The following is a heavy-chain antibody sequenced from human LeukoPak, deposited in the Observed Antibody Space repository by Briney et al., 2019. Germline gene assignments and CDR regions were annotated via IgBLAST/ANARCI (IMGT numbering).Heavy chain of an antibody. CDR2: IYYSGST. Sequence: PSETLSLTCTVSGGSISSYYWSWIRQPPGKGLEWIGYIYYSGSTNYNPSLKSRVTISVDTSKNQFSLKLSPVTAADTAVYYCARGSHYYDSSGFAHYFDYWGQGTLVTVSS. V-gene: IGHV4-59*01. CDR3: ARGSHYYDSSGFAHYFDY. CDR1: GGSISSYY. D-gene: IGHD3-22*01. J-gene: IGHJ4*02.